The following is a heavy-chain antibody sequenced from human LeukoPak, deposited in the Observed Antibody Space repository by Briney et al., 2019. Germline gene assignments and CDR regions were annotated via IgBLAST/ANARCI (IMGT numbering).Heavy chain of an antibody. CDR3: ARDPDYDR. CDR1: GGSISSGSYY. V-gene: IGHV4-61*09. D-gene: IGHD1-14*01. Sequence: SPSETLSLTCTVSGGSISSGSYYWSWIRQPAGKRLEWIGHIYRSGSTNYNPSPKSRVTISVDTSKNQFSLKLSSVTAADTAVYYCARDPDYDRWGQGTMVTVSS. CDR2: IYRSGST. J-gene: IGHJ3*02.